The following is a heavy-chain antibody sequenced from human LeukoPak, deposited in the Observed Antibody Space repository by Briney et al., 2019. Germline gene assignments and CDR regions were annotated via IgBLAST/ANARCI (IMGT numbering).Heavy chain of an antibody. V-gene: IGHV3-53*01. J-gene: IGHJ6*03. D-gene: IGHD2-2*02. Sequence: GSLRLSCAASGFTVSSNYMSWVRQAPGKGLEWASVIYSGGSTYYADSVKGRFTISRDNSKNTLYLQMNSLRAEDTAVYYCATFRAAIYYYYYMDVWGKGTTVTVSS. CDR3: ATFRAAIYYYYYMDV. CDR1: GFTVSSNY. CDR2: IYSGGST.